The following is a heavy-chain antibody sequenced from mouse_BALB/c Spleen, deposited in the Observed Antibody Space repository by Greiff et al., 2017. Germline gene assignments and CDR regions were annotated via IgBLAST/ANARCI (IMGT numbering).Heavy chain of an antibody. V-gene: IGHV1S81*02. CDR3: ARSGPWLAY. Sequence: QVQLQQPGAELVKPGASVKLSCTASGYTFTSYWMHWVKRQPGQGIQGIGEINPSNGRTNYNAKFKSKSTLTVDKSSSTAYLQLSSLTSEDSAVYYCARSGPWLAYWGQGTLVTVSA. D-gene: IGHD3-1*01. CDR1: GYTFTSYW. J-gene: IGHJ3*01. CDR2: INPSNGRT.